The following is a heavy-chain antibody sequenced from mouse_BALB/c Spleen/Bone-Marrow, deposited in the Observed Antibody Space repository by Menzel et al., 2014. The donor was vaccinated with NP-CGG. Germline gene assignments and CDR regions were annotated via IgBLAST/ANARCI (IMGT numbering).Heavy chain of an antibody. J-gene: IGHJ2*01. Sequence: QAQLKESGAELVKPGASVKLSCKASGYTFTSHWMHWVKQRPGQGLEWIGEINPSNGRTNYNEKFKSKATLTVDKSSSTAYMQLSSLTSEDSAVYYCARTYFDYWGQGTTLTVSS. CDR3: ARTYFDY. CDR1: GYTFTSHW. CDR2: INPSNGRT. V-gene: IGHV1S81*02.